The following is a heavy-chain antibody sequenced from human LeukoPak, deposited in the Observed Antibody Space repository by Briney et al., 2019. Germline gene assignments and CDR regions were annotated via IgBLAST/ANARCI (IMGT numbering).Heavy chain of an antibody. V-gene: IGHV4-59*01. J-gene: IGHJ4*02. D-gene: IGHD1-14*01. Sequence: PSETLSLTCTVSGGSIINNYWSWIRQPPEKGLEGIGYVYYDGSTNYNPSLKSRVTMSVDTSKNQLSLKLTSVTAADTAMYYCARHPPATGRFDYWGQGTLVTVSS. CDR1: GGSIINNY. CDR3: ARHPPATGRFDY. CDR2: VYYDGST.